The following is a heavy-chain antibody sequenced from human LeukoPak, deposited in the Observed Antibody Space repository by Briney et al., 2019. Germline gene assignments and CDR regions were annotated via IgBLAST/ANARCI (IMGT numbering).Heavy chain of an antibody. V-gene: IGHV1-8*01. CDR1: GYTFTSHD. CDR2: MYPNSGNT. J-gene: IGHJ4*02. D-gene: IGHD4-23*01. CDR3: ARGHPTVVTVLSDY. Sequence: ASVKVSCKASGYTFTSHDINWVRQATGQGLEWMGWMYPNSGNTGYAQKFQGRVTMTRNTSISTAYMELSSLRSEDTAVYYCARGHPTVVTVLSDYWGQGTLVTVSS.